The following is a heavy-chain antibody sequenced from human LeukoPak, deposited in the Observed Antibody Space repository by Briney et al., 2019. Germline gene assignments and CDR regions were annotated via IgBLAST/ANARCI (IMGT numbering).Heavy chain of an antibody. D-gene: IGHD1-1*01. CDR1: GGTFSSYA. CDR3: AGSGTVQLERRGGVSFAY. Sequence: AASVKVSCKASGGTFSSYAISWVRQAPGQGLEWMGGIIPIFGTANYAQKFQGRVTITTAESTSTASMELSRLRSEDTAVYSCAGSGTVQLERRGGVSFAYWGQGTLVTVSS. V-gene: IGHV1-69*05. J-gene: IGHJ4*02. CDR2: IIPIFGTA.